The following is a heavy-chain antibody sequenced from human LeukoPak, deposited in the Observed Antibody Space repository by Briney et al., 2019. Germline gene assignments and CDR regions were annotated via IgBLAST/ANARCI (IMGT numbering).Heavy chain of an antibody. D-gene: IGHD2-8*01. J-gene: IGHJ6*02. CDR2: VYYSGST. Sequence: KTSETLSLTCSVSGGSISSSGFCWGWVRQPPGKGLEWIGSVYYSGSTDYNPSLKSRVTISGDTSKNQFSLKLSSVTAADTALYYCARHKGVAMSYYYRLDVWGQGTTVTVSS. V-gene: IGHV4-39*01. CDR3: ARHKGVAMSYYYRLDV. CDR1: GGSISSSGFC.